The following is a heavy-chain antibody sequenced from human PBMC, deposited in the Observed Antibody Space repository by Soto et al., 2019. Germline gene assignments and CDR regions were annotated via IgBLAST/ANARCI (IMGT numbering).Heavy chain of an antibody. CDR3: AKAGAVLGYYDAFDI. Sequence: GGSLRLSCAASGFTFDDYAMHWVRQAPGKGLEWVSGISWNSGSIGYVDSVKGRFTISRDNAKNSLYLQINSLRAEDTALYYCAKAGAVLGYYDAFDIWGQGTMVTVSS. CDR2: ISWNSGSI. J-gene: IGHJ3*02. CDR1: GFTFDDYA. D-gene: IGHD2-8*02. V-gene: IGHV3-9*01.